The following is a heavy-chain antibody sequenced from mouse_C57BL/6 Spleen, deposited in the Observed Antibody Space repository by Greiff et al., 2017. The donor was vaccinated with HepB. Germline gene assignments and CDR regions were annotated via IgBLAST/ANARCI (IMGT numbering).Heavy chain of an antibody. D-gene: IGHD1-1*01. CDR3: ARGILLRPYAMDY. Sequence: DVHLVESGGGLVKPGGSLKLSCAASGFTFSDYGMHWVRQAPEKGLEWVAYISSGSSTIYYADTVKGRFTISRDNAKNTLFLQMTSLRSEDTAMYYCARGILLRPYAMDYWGQGTSVTVSS. CDR1: GFTFSDYG. J-gene: IGHJ4*01. V-gene: IGHV5-17*01. CDR2: ISSGSSTI.